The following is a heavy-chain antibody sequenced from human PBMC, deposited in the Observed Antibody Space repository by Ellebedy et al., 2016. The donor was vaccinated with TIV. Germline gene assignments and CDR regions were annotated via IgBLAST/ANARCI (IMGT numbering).Heavy chain of an antibody. D-gene: IGHD3-16*02. J-gene: IGHJ4*02. Sequence: ASVKVSCKASGYTFSTYDINWVRQASGQGFEWMGWLNPNSGVTTYAQKFQGRVTMTRDISIETAYMELSGLTSEGTAVYFCAVLGDYVWGSYRYSGNYWGQGTQVTVSS. CDR1: GYTFSTYD. CDR2: LNPNSGVT. V-gene: IGHV1-8*01. CDR3: AVLGDYVWGSYRYSGNY.